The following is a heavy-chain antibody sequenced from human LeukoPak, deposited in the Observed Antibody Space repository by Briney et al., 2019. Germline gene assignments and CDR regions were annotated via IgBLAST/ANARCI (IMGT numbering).Heavy chain of an antibody. CDR1: GASISTYY. CDR2: ISTSGST. CDR3: ARVGKPYYYYMDV. D-gene: IGHD3-10*01. Sequence: SETLSLTCTVSGASISTYYWSWIRQPAGKGLEWIGRISTSGSTNYNSSLKSRLTMSVDTSKNQFSLNLNSVTAADTAVYYCARVGKPYYYYMDVWGKGTTVTISS. V-gene: IGHV4-4*07. J-gene: IGHJ6*03.